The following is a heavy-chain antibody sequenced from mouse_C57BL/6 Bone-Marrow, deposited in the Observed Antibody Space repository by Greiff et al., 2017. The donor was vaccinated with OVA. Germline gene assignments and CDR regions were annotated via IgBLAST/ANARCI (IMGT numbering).Heavy chain of an antibody. D-gene: IGHD1-1*01. CDR1: GYTFTSYW. CDR2: IDPSDSYT. CDR3: ARYPYYYGSSYGFDY. V-gene: IGHV1-50*01. J-gene: IGHJ2*01. Sequence: QVQLQQPGAELVKPGASVKLSCKASGYTFTSYWMQWVKQRPGQGLEWIGEIDPSDSYTNYNQKFKGKATLTLDTSSSPAYMQLSSLTSEDSAVYYCARYPYYYGSSYGFDYWGQGTTLTVSA.